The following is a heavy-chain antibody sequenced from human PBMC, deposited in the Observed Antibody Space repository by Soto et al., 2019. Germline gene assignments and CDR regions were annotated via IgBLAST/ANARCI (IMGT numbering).Heavy chain of an antibody. CDR2: IYYSGST. CDR1: GGSISSSSYY. Sequence: PSETLSLACTVSGGSISSSSYYWGWIRQPPGKGLEWIGSIYYSGSTYYNPSLKSRVTISVDTSKNQFSLKLSSVTAADTALFYFSSLEGFANLPYLFAFWARGASVPVS. CDR3: SSLEGFANLPYLFAF. J-gene: IGHJ4*02. D-gene: IGHD3-3*01. V-gene: IGHV4-39*01.